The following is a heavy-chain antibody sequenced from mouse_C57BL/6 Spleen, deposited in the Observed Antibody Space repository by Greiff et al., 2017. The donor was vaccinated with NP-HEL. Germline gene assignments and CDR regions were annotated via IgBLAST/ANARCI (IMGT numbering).Heavy chain of an antibody. Sequence: VQLQESGPELVKPGASVKISCKASGYAFSSSWMNWVKQRPGKGLEWIGRIYPGDGDTNYNGKFKGKATLTADKSSSTAYMQLSSLTSEDSAVYFCARPNYYYAMDYWGQGTSVTVSS. V-gene: IGHV1-82*01. D-gene: IGHD4-1*02. CDR2: IYPGDGDT. CDR1: GYAFSSSW. CDR3: ARPNYYYAMDY. J-gene: IGHJ4*01.